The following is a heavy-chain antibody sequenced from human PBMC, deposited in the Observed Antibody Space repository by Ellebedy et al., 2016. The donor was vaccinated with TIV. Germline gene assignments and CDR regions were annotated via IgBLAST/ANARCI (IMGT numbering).Heavy chain of an antibody. CDR1: GYTFTGYY. V-gene: IGHV1-2*02. CDR3: ARDRGTGYSSSWYDY. CDR2: INPNSGGT. Sequence: AASVKVSCKASGYTFTGYYMHWVRQAPGQGLEWMGWINPNSGGTNYAQKFQGRVTMTRDTSISTAYMELSRLRSDDTAVYYCARDRGTGYSSSWYDYWGQGTLVTVSS. J-gene: IGHJ4*02. D-gene: IGHD6-13*01.